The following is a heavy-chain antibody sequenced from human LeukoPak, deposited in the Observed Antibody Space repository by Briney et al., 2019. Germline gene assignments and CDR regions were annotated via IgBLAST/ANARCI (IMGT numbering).Heavy chain of an antibody. Sequence: ASVKVSCKASGYTFTSYGISWVRQAPGQGLEWMGWISAYNGNTNYAQKLQGRVTMTTDTSTSTAYMELRSLRSDDTAVYYCARVIEGYDQRNWFDPWGQGTLVTVSS. CDR2: ISAYNGNT. CDR3: ARVIEGYDQRNWFDP. D-gene: IGHD5-12*01. V-gene: IGHV1-18*01. CDR1: GYTFTSYG. J-gene: IGHJ5*02.